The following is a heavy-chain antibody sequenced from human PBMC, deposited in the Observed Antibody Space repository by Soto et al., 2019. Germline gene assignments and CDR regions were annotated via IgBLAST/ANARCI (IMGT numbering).Heavy chain of an antibody. CDR3: ARATYYDFWSGSHAPYYYHGMDV. V-gene: IGHV6-1*01. CDR2: TYYRSKWYN. CDR1: GDSVSSNSAA. J-gene: IGHJ6*02. D-gene: IGHD3-3*01. Sequence: SQTLSLTCAISGDSVSSNSAAWNWIRQSPSRGLEWLGRTYYRSKWYNDYAVSVKSRITINPDTSKNQFSLQLNSVTPEDTAVYYCARATYYDFWSGSHAPYYYHGMDVWGQGTTVTVSS.